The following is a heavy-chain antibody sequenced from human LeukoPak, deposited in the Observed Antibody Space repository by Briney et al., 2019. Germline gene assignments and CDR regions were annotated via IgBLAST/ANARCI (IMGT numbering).Heavy chain of an antibody. CDR2: IIPIFGTA. D-gene: IGHD3-10*01. CDR1: GGTFSSYA. V-gene: IGHV1-69*06. J-gene: IGHJ3*02. Sequence: SVKVSCKASGGTFSSYAISWVRQAPGQGLEWMGGIIPIFGTANFAQKFQGRVTITADKSTSTAYMELSSLRSEDTAVYYCAREGVPDAFDIWGQGTMVTVSS. CDR3: AREGVPDAFDI.